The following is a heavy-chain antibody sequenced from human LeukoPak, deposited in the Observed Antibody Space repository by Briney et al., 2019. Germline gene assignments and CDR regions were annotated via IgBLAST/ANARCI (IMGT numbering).Heavy chain of an antibody. D-gene: IGHD4-17*01. J-gene: IGHJ5*02. CDR2: ILSTGTT. V-gene: IGHV3-23*01. CDR3: ATVKYDYGDPVGWFDP. CDR1: GFLFSASA. Sequence: GRSLRLSCAASGFLFSASAMTWDRQAPGKGLEWVSHILSTGTTYYADSMRGRFTISRDNSKNTLYLLMTSLRADDTAVYYCATVKYDYGDPVGWFDPWGQGTLVTVSS.